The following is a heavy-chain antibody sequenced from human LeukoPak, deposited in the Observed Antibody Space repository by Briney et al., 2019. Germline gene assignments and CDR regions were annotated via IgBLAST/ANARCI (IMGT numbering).Heavy chain of an antibody. CDR1: GFTFSSYS. V-gene: IGHV3-21*01. CDR2: ISSSSSYI. Sequence: PGGSLRLSCAASGFTFSSYSMNWVRQAPGKGLEWVSSISSSSSYIYYADSAKGRFTISRDNAKNSLYLQMNSLRAEDTAVYYCARGGIAAATSFDYWGQGTLVTVSS. D-gene: IGHD6-13*01. J-gene: IGHJ4*02. CDR3: ARGGIAAATSFDY.